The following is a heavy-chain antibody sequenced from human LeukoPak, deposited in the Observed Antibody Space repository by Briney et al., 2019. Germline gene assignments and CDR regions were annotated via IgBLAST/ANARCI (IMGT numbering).Heavy chain of an antibody. Sequence: GRSLRLSCAASGFSFSNYVMYCVRQAPRKGLEWVAVISYDGNNKYYADSVKGRFTISRDNSKNTLYLQLSSLRGEDTAVYYCAKGLQVAEPPDYWGQGILVTVSS. V-gene: IGHV3-30*18. D-gene: IGHD2-15*01. CDR3: AKGLQVAEPPDY. CDR2: ISYDGNNK. J-gene: IGHJ4*02. CDR1: GFSFSNYV.